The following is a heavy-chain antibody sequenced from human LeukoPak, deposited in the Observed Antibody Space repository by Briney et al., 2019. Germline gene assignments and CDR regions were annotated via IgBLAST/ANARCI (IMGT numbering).Heavy chain of an antibody. CDR3: AKVGEVAVRGDAFDI. CDR1: GFTFSSYS. D-gene: IGHD6-19*01. CDR2: ISSSSNYI. Sequence: GGSLRLSCAASGFTFSSYSMNWVRQAPGKGLEWVSSISSSSNYIFYADSVKGRFTISRDNAKNSLYLQMNSLRAEDTAVYYCAKVGEVAVRGDAFDIWGQGTMVTVSS. J-gene: IGHJ3*02. V-gene: IGHV3-21*04.